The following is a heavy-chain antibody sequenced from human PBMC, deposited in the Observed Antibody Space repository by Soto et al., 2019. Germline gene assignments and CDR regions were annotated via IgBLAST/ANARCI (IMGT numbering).Heavy chain of an antibody. V-gene: IGHV1-69*01. D-gene: IGHD3-22*01. CDR2: IIPIFGTA. J-gene: IGHJ5*02. Sequence: QVQLVQSGAEVKKPGSSVKVSCKASGGTFSSYAISWVRQAPGQGLEWMGGIIPIFGTANYAQKFQGRVMITADESTSTAYMELSSLRSEDTAVYYCARAGGGAYYYDSSGYPLGWFDPWGQGTLVTVSS. CDR3: ARAGGGAYYYDSSGYPLGWFDP. CDR1: GGTFSSYA.